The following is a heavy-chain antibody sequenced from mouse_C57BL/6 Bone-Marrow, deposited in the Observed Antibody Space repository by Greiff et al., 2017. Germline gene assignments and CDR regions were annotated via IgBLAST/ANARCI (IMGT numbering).Heavy chain of an antibody. J-gene: IGHJ4*01. V-gene: IGHV1-81*01. Sequence: VQRVESGAELARPGASVKLSCKASGYTFTSYGISWVKQRTGQGLEWIGEIYPRSGNTYYNEKFKGKATLTADKSSSTAYMELRSLTSEDSAVYFCARFITTVVGAMDYWGQGTSVTVSS. CDR2: IYPRSGNT. D-gene: IGHD1-1*01. CDR3: ARFITTVVGAMDY. CDR1: GYTFTSYG.